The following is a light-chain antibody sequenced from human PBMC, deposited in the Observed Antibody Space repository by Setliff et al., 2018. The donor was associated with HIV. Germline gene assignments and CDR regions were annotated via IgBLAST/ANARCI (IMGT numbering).Light chain of an antibody. CDR1: SSDIGNPNL. V-gene: IGLV2-23*01. CDR3: CSFAGDTIYVL. J-gene: IGLJ2*01. Sequence: QSALTQPASVSGSPGQSITISCTGTSSDIGNPNLVSWYQQHPGKAPKLIIYEATQRPSGFSNRFSGSKSGNTASLTISGLQAEDEAEYYCCSFAGDTIYVLFGGGTNVTVL. CDR2: EAT.